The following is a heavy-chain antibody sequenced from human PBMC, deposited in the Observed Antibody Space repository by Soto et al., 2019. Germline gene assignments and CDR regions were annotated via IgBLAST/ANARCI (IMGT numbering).Heavy chain of an antibody. CDR3: ARDLGRYFDWASDYYYYGMDV. CDR2: INPSGGST. D-gene: IGHD3-9*01. J-gene: IGHJ6*02. CDR1: GGTFSSYA. V-gene: IGHV1-46*01. Sequence: ASVKVSCKASGGTFSSYAISWVRQAPGQGLEWMGIINPSGGSTSYAQKFQGRVTMTRDTSTSTVYMELSSLRSEDTAVYYCARDLGRYFDWASDYYYYGMDVWGQGTTVTVSS.